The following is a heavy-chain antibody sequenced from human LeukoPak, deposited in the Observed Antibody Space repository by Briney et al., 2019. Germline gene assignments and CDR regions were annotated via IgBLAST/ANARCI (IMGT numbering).Heavy chain of an antibody. CDR2: IYYSGST. Sequence: PSETLSLTCTVSGGSISSGDYYWSWIRQPPGKGLEWIGYIYYSGSTYYKPSLKSRVTVSVDTSKNQFSLKLNSVTAADTAVYYCARQLGQQLVLGSYYYMDVWGKGTTVTVSS. CDR3: ARQLGQQLVLGSYYYMDV. J-gene: IGHJ6*03. V-gene: IGHV4-30-4*01. D-gene: IGHD6-13*01. CDR1: GGSISSGDYY.